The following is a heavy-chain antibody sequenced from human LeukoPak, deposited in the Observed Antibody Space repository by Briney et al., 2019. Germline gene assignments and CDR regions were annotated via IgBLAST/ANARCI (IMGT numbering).Heavy chain of an antibody. CDR1: GGTFSSYA. D-gene: IGHD2-2*01. Sequence: SVKVSCKASGGTFSSYAISWVRQAPGQGLEWMGGIIPIFGTANYAQKFQGRVTITAGESTSTAYMELSSLRSEDTAVYYCARGNRRYCSSTSCFNWFDPWGQGTLVTVSS. J-gene: IGHJ5*02. CDR3: ARGNRRYCSSTSCFNWFDP. CDR2: IIPIFGTA. V-gene: IGHV1-69*13.